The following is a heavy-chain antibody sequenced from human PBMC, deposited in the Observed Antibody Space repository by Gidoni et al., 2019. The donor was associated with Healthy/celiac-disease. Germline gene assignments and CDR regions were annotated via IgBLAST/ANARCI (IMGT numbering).Heavy chain of an antibody. V-gene: IGHV4-30-2*01. D-gene: IGHD4-17*01. CDR1: GGSISSGGYS. CDR3: ARSTMTTVTPGWFDP. Sequence: QLQLQESGSGLVKPSQTLSLTCAVSGGSISSGGYSWSWIRQPPGKGLEWIGYIYHSGSTYYNPSLKSRVTISVDRSKNQFSLKLSSVTAADTAVYYCARSTMTTVTPGWFDPWGQGTLVTVSS. CDR2: IYHSGST. J-gene: IGHJ5*02.